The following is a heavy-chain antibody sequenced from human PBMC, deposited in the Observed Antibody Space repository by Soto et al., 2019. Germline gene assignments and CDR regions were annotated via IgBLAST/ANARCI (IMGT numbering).Heavy chain of an antibody. Sequence: SETLSLTCTVSGGSLSSGRSYWSWIRQLPGKGLEWIGYIYDTGSTYYNPSLRSRITMSMDTSKSQFSLDLSSVTAADMAVYYCAGPSGCTGASCIYYFYYWSQGTLVTVSS. CDR3: AGPSGCTGASCIYYFYY. CDR1: GGSLSSGRSY. CDR2: IYDTGST. J-gene: IGHJ4*02. V-gene: IGHV4-31*03. D-gene: IGHD2-8*02.